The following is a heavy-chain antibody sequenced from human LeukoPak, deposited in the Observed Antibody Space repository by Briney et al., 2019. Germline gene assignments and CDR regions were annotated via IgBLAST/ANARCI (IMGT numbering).Heavy chain of an antibody. D-gene: IGHD4-17*01. Sequence: GGSLRLSCAASGFTFSRNGMHWVRQAPGKGLEWVAVISHDGTNKYHAGSVKGRFTISRDNSKNTLYLQMSSLRAEDTAVYYCAKAHLSDYGDYVRFHYNGMDVWGQGTTASVSS. V-gene: IGHV3-30*18. CDR3: AKAHLSDYGDYVRFHYNGMDV. J-gene: IGHJ6*02. CDR1: GFTFSRNG. CDR2: ISHDGTNK.